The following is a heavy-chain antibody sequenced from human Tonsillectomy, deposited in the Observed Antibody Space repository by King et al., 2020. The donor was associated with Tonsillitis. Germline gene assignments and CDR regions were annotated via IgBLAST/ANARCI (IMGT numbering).Heavy chain of an antibody. V-gene: IGHV3-21*01. D-gene: IGHD3-9*01. CDR1: GFTFSSYS. Sequence: VQLVESGGGLVKPGGSLRLSCAASGFTFSSYSMNWVRQAPGEGLEWVSSISSSSIYIYYADSVKGRFTISRDNAKNSLYLQMNSLRAEDTAVYYCARDTYYYILTGNDYWGQGTLVTVSS. CDR3: ARDTYYYILTGNDY. CDR2: ISSSSIYI. J-gene: IGHJ4*02.